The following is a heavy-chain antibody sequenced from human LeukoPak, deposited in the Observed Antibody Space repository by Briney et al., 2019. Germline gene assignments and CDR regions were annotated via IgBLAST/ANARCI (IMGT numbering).Heavy chain of an antibody. Sequence: SETLSLTCTVSGGSISSYSWSWIRQPAGKGLEWIGRIYTSGSTNYNPSLKSRVTMSVGTSKNQISLKLSSVTAADTAVYYCARMYYYDSSGYQYYFDYWGQGTLVTFSS. CDR2: IYTSGST. CDR3: ARMYYYDSSGYQYYFDY. D-gene: IGHD3-22*01. CDR1: GGSISSYS. V-gene: IGHV4-4*07. J-gene: IGHJ4*02.